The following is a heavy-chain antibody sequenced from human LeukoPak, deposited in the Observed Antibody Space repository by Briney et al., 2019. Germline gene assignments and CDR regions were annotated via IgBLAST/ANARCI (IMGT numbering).Heavy chain of an antibody. CDR2: INHSGST. J-gene: IGHJ5*02. V-gene: IGHV4-39*07. CDR1: GGSISSTTYY. Sequence: PSQTLYLICIVSGGSISSTTYYWGWIRQPPGKGLEWIGEINHSGSTNYNPSLKSRVTISVDTSKNQFSLKLSSVTAADTAVYYCARGVAPITNALARFDPWGQGTLVTVSS. CDR3: ARGVAPITNALARFDP. D-gene: IGHD3-3*01.